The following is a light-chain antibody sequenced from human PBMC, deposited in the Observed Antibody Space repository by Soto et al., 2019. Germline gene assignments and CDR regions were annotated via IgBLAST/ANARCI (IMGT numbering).Light chain of an antibody. CDR3: CSYAGSSTSYV. Sequence: QSALTHPASVSGAPGQSIPITYTKTSSDVGSYNLVSWYQQDPGKAPKLMIYEGSKRPSGGSNRVSGSKSGNTASLTISGLQAEDEADYYCCSYAGSSTSYVCGTGTKVTVL. V-gene: IGLV2-23*01. CDR1: SSDVGSYNL. J-gene: IGLJ1*01. CDR2: EGS.